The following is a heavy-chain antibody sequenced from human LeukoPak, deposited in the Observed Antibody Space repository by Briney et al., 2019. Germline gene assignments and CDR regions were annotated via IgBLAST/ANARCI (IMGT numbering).Heavy chain of an antibody. CDR2: ISSSSSYI. CDR3: ARELLSVSFFRSSAVFKDIVVVPAADTDAFDI. J-gene: IGHJ3*02. V-gene: IGHV3-21*01. CDR1: GFTFSRFW. Sequence: PGGSLRLSCAASGFTFSRFWMTWVRQAPGKGLEWVSSISSSSSYIYYADSVKGRFTISRDNAKNSLYLQMNSLRAEDTAVYYCARELLSVSFFRSSAVFKDIVVVPAADTDAFDIWGQGTMVTVSS. D-gene: IGHD2-2*01.